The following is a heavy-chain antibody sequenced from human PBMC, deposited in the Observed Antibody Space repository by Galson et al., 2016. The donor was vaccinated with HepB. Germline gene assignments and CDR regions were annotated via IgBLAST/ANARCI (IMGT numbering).Heavy chain of an antibody. CDR3: ARALEYGSRNYYYFYAMDV. CDR1: GYRLTDYW. D-gene: IGHD4-17*01. CDR2: IDPDDSYT. V-gene: IGHV5-10-1*01. Sequence: QSGAEVKEPGESLRISCQGSGYRLTDYWITWVRQVPGKGLQWMGRIDPDDSYTNYSPSFQGHVTISVDKSINTAYLQWSTLKASDTAIYYCARALEYGSRNYYYFYAMDVWGPGTTVIVSS. J-gene: IGHJ6*01.